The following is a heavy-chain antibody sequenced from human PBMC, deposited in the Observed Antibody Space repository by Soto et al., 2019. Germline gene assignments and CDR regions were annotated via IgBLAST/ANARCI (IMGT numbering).Heavy chain of an antibody. Sequence: QVQLVESGGGVVQPGRSLRLSCAASGFTFSSYGMNWVRQAPDKGLEWVAVISYDGSNKYYADSVKGRFTISRDTAKNTRYRQMNSLRAEDTAVYYCAKLESGSGWYWGQGTLVTVSS. J-gene: IGHJ4*02. CDR2: ISYDGSNK. V-gene: IGHV3-30*18. CDR1: GFTFSSYG. D-gene: IGHD6-19*01. CDR3: AKLESGSGWY.